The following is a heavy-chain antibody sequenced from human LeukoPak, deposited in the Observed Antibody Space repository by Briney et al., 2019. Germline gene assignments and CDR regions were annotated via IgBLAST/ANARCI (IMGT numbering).Heavy chain of an antibody. CDR1: GFTFSYYM. D-gene: IGHD3-10*01. CDR3: ARDTDFTIDY. V-gene: IGHV3-7*01. CDR2: MRTDGSVP. J-gene: IGHJ4*02. Sequence: GGSLRLSCEVSGFTFSYYMMTWVRQAPGEGLEWVANMRTDGSVPSYADSVKGRFTISRDNAKSSLYLQMNNLRVEDTAVYYCARDTDFTIDYWGQGTLVTVSS.